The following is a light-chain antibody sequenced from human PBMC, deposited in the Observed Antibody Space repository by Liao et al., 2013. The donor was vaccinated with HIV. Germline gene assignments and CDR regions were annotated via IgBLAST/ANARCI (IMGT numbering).Light chain of an antibody. Sequence: SYELTQPPSVSVAPGQTARITCGGDNIGDKSVHWYQQRPGQAPVLLIYYDNDRPSGTPERFSGSNSGNTATLTISRVEAGDEADYYCQVWDSSSDHPYVVFGGGTKLTVL. CDR2: YDN. J-gene: IGLJ2*01. V-gene: IGLV3-21*01. CDR3: QVWDSSSDHPYVV. CDR1: NIGDKS.